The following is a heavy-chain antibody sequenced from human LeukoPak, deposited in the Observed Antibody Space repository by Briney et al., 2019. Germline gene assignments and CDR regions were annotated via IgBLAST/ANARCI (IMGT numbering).Heavy chain of an antibody. D-gene: IGHD2-21*02. V-gene: IGHV3-33*01. Sequence: GGSLRLPCAASGFTFSSYGIHWVRQAPGKGLEWVAVIWHDGRNKYYADSVKGRFTISRDNSKNTVLLQMNSLRAEETAIYYCARDWGSDEAIDYWGQGTLVTVSS. CDR2: IWHDGRNK. CDR3: ARDWGSDEAIDY. CDR1: GFTFSSYG. J-gene: IGHJ4*02.